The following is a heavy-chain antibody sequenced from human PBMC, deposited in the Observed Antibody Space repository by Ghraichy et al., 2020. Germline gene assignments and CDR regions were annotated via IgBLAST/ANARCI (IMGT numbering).Heavy chain of an antibody. CDR1: GFTFSSYG. CDR3: ARDRGHRSYCSGGSCYLNWFDP. J-gene: IGHJ5*02. V-gene: IGHV3-33*01. Sequence: LSLTCAASGFTFSSYGMHWVRQAPGKGLEWVAVIWYDGSNKYYADSVKGRFTISRDNSKNTLYLQMNSLRAEDTAVYYCARDRGHRSYCSGGSCYLNWFDPWGQGTLVTVSS. D-gene: IGHD2-15*01. CDR2: IWYDGSNK.